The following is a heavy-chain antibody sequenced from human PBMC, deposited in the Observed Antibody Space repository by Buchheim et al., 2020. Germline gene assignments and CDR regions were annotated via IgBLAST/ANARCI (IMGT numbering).Heavy chain of an antibody. D-gene: IGHD2-15*01. CDR3: ARGPTKGIVVVVAVNWFDP. Sequence: QVQLQQWGAGLLKPSETLSLTCAVYGGSFSGYYWSWIRQPPGKGLEWIGEINHSGSTNYNPSLKSRVTISVDTSKNQFSLKLSSVTAADTAVYYCARGPTKGIVVVVAVNWFDPWGQGTL. CDR1: GGSFSGYY. J-gene: IGHJ5*02. V-gene: IGHV4-34*01. CDR2: INHSGST.